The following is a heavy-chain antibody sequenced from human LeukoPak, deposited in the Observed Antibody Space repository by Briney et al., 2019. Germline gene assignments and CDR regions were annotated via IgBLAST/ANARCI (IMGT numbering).Heavy chain of an antibody. CDR1: GFSLNNRRMG. CDR3: ERIQVPGYSYGPSLNV. D-gene: IGHD5-18*01. V-gene: IGHV2-26*01. J-gene: IGHJ6*04. Sequence: SGPVLVKPTETLTLTCTVSGFSLNNRRMGVSWIRQPPVKALEWLAHVLSNDEESYSTSLKSRLTISKDTSKSQVVLTMTNMDPVDTATYYCERIQVPGYSYGPSLNVWGKGTTVTVSS. CDR2: VLSNDEE.